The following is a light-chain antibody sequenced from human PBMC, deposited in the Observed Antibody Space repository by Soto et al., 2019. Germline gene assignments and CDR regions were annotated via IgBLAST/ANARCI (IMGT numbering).Light chain of an antibody. CDR1: QSVSSY. CDR3: QQYGSSPRT. CDR2: GAS. V-gene: IGKV3-20*01. Sequence: EIVLTQSPATLSLSPGERATLSCGASQSVSSYLAWYQQKPGQAPRPLIYGASSRATGIPDRFSGSGSGTDFTLTISRLEPEDFAVYYCQQYGSSPRTFGQGTKV. J-gene: IGKJ1*01.